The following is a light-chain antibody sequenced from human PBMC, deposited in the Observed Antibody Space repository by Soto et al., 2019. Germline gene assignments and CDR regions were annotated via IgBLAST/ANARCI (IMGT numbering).Light chain of an antibody. V-gene: IGLV2-14*01. CDR2: EVN. Sequence: QSVLTQPASVSGSPGQSITISCTGTSSDVGGYNYVSWYQQHPGKAPKLMIYEVNYRPSGVSNRFSGSKSGSTASLTISGLQAEDEADYYCSSYTSRGPWVFGGGTKLTVL. CDR1: SSDVGGYNY. J-gene: IGLJ3*02. CDR3: SSYTSRGPWV.